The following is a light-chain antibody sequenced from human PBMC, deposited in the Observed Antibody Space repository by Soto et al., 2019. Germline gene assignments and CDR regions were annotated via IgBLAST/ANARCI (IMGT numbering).Light chain of an antibody. J-gene: IGKJ3*01. V-gene: IGKV3-20*01. CDR3: QKYDGVPQ. CDR2: GAS. Sequence: EIVLTQSPGTLSLSPGERATLSCRASQSVSSRYLAWYQQKPGQAPRLLIYGASTRATGIPERFSGSGFGTDFTLTISRVEPEDFATYYCQKYDGVPQFGPGTRIDIK. CDR1: QSVSSRY.